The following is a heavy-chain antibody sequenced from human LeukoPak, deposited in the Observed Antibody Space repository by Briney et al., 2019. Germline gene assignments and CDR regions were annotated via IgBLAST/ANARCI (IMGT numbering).Heavy chain of an antibody. V-gene: IGHV4-61*02. Sequence: SETLSLTCTVSGGSISSGSYYWSWIRQPAGKGLEWIGRIYTSGSTNYNPSLKSRVTISVDTSKNQFSLKLSSVTAADTAVYYCARDCSGGSCYYYYYGMDVWGQGTTVTVSS. J-gene: IGHJ6*02. CDR3: ARDCSGGSCYYYYYGMDV. CDR2: IYTSGST. CDR1: GGSISSGSYY. D-gene: IGHD2-15*01.